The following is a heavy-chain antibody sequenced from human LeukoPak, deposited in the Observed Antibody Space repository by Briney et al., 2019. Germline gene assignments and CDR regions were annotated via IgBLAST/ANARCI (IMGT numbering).Heavy chain of an antibody. D-gene: IGHD2-2*01. Sequence: PSETLSLTCAVYGGSFSGYYWSWIRQPPGKGLEWIGEINHSGSTNYNPSLKSRVTISVDTSKNRFSLKLSSVTAADTAVYYCARGVYCSSTSCPDLDYWGQGTLVTVSS. CDR2: INHSGST. CDR1: GGSFSGYY. V-gene: IGHV4-34*01. CDR3: ARGVYCSSTSCPDLDY. J-gene: IGHJ4*02.